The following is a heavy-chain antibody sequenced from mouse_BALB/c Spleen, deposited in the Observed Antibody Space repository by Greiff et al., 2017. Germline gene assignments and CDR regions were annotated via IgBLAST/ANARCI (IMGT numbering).Heavy chain of an antibody. V-gene: IGHV1S137*01. CDR1: GYTFTDYA. D-gene: IGHD1-1*01. CDR2: ISTYYGDA. CDR3: ARDYYGSSREMDY. J-gene: IGHJ4*01. Sequence: QVQLQQSGAELVRPGVSVKISCKGSGYTFTDYAMHWVKQSHAKSLEWIGVISTYYGDASYNQKFKGKATMTVDKSSSTAYMHLSSLTSEDSAVYYCARDYYGSSREMDYWGQGTSVTVSS.